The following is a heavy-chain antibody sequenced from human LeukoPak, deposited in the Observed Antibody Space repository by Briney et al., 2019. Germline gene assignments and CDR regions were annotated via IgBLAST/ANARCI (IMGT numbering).Heavy chain of an antibody. V-gene: IGHV3-7*03. CDR3: AKNGDRGAYCSGGSCYPYYYYYMDV. CDR2: IKQDGSEK. J-gene: IGHJ6*03. CDR1: GFTFSSYW. Sequence: GGSLRLSCAASGFTFSSYWMSWVRQAPGKGLEWVANIKQDGSEKYYVDSVKGRFTISRDNSKNTLYLQMNSLRAEDTAIYYCAKNGDRGAYCSGGSCYPYYYYYMDVWGKGTTVTISS. D-gene: IGHD2-15*01.